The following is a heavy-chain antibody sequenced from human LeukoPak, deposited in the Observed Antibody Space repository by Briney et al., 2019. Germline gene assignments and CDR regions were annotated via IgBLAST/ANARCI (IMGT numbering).Heavy chain of an antibody. V-gene: IGHV4-59*08. J-gene: IGHJ4*02. Sequence: SETLSLTCTVSGGSISSYYWSWIRQPPGKGLEWIGYIYYSGSTNYNPSLKSRVTISVDTSKNQFSLKLTSVTAADTAVYYCARASGWYPFDSWGQGTLVTVSS. CDR1: GGSISSYY. CDR2: IYYSGST. CDR3: ARASGWYPFDS. D-gene: IGHD6-19*01.